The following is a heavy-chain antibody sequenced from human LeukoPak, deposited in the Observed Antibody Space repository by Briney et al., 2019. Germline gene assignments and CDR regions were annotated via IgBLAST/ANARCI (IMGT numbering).Heavy chain of an antibody. CDR1: GFTFSNYW. Sequence: GGSPRLSCGTSGFTFSNYWMSWVRQAPGKGLEWVTNINLDGSEKYYVDSVRGRFTISKDNARNSLLLQMNSLRVEDTAMYYCARSIGCSGPKCYGVYYFDFWGQGALVTVSS. V-gene: IGHV3-7*01. J-gene: IGHJ4*02. CDR3: ARSIGCSGPKCYGVYYFDF. CDR2: INLDGSEK. D-gene: IGHD2-2*01.